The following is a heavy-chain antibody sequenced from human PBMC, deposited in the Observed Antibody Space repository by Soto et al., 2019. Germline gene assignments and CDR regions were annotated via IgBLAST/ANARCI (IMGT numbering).Heavy chain of an antibody. CDR3: ATRGFIAAAGTRYYYYGMDV. CDR1: GFTFSSYA. CDR2: ISGSGGST. V-gene: IGHV3-23*01. D-gene: IGHD6-13*01. Sequence: PGGSLRLSCAASGFTFSSYAMSWVRQAPGKGLEWVSAISGSGGSTYYADSVKGRFTISRDNSKNTLYLQMNSLRAEDTAVYYCATRGFIAAAGTRYYYYGMDVWGQGTTVTVSS. J-gene: IGHJ6*02.